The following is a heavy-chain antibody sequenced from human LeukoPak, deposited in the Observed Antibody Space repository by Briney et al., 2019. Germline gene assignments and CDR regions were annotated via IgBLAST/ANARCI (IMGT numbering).Heavy chain of an antibody. D-gene: IGHD1-26*01. CDR2: IYYSGST. J-gene: IGHJ4*02. Sequence: PSETLSLTCTVSGVSVSSGSYYWSWIRQPPGKGLEWIGYIYYSGSTNYNPSLKSRVTISVGTPKNQFSLKLSSVTAADTGVYYCARTEGYYSPFDYWGQGTLVTVSS. V-gene: IGHV4-61*01. CDR1: GVSVSSGSYY. CDR3: ARTEGYYSPFDY.